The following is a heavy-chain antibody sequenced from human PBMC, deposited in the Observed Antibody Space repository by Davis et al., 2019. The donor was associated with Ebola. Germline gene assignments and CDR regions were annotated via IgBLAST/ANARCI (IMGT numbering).Heavy chain of an antibody. D-gene: IGHD3-9*01. Sequence: GESLKISCAASGFTFSSYSMNWVRQAPGKGLEWVSSISSSSSYIYYADSVKGRFTISRDNAKSSLYLQMNSLRAEDTAVYYCARDLTTGDLRYYDILTPKLYYFDYWGQGTLVTVSS. CDR3: ARDLTTGDLRYYDILTPKLYYFDY. CDR1: GFTFSSYS. J-gene: IGHJ4*02. CDR2: ISSSSSYI. V-gene: IGHV3-21*01.